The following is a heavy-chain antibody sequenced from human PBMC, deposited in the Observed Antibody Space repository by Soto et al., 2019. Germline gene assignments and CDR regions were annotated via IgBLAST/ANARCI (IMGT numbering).Heavy chain of an antibody. V-gene: IGHV4-31*03. Sequence: QVQLQESGPGLVKPSQTLSLTCSVSGGSISSGAYYWSWIRQHPGKGLEWIGYLYYSGSTYYNPSLQSRVSISADTSKNKFSLKLSSVTAADTAVYYCARARLEWLSPFDYWGQGTLVTVSS. D-gene: IGHD3-3*01. J-gene: IGHJ4*02. CDR1: GGSISSGAYY. CDR3: ARARLEWLSPFDY. CDR2: LYYSGST.